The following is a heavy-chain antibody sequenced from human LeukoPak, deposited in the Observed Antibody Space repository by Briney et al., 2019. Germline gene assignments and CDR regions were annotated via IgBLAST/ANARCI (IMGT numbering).Heavy chain of an antibody. J-gene: IGHJ4*02. CDR1: GGSVSSGGYS. Sequence: SETLSLTCTVSGGSVSSGGYSWSWIRQPPGKALEWIGDLYYSGSTNYNPSLKSRVTISVDTSKNQFSLKLTSVTAADTAVYYCARDPFLGLALFDHWGQGTLVTVSS. D-gene: IGHD3-3*02. V-gene: IGHV4-61*08. CDR3: ARDPFLGLALFDH. CDR2: LYYSGST.